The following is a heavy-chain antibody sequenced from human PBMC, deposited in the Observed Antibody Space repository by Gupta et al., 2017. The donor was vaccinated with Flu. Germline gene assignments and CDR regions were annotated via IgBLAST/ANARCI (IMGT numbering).Heavy chain of an antibody. Sequence: QVQLVQSGAEVKKPGASVKVSCKASGYTFTGYYMHWVRQAPGQGLEWMGWINPNSGGTNYAQKFQGRVTMTRDTSISTAYMELSRLRSDDTAVYYCARDKRGYSYGYALNEHYYYYGMDVWGQGTTVTVSS. CDR2: INPNSGGT. CDR1: GYTFTGYY. D-gene: IGHD5-18*01. J-gene: IGHJ6*02. CDR3: ARDKRGYSYGYALNEHYYYYGMDV. V-gene: IGHV1-2*02.